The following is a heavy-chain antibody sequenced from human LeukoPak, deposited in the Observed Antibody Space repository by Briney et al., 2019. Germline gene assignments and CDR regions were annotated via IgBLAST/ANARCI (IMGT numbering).Heavy chain of an antibody. D-gene: IGHD3-10*01. J-gene: IGHJ5*02. Sequence: GGSLRLSCAASGFTVSSNYMSWVRQAPGKGLGWVSVIYSGGSTYYADSVKGRFTISRDNSKNTLYLQMNSLRAEDTAVYYCARGTPYYYGSGSYPFDPWGQGTLVTVSS. CDR1: GFTVSSNY. V-gene: IGHV3-53*01. CDR2: IYSGGST. CDR3: ARGTPYYYGSGSYPFDP.